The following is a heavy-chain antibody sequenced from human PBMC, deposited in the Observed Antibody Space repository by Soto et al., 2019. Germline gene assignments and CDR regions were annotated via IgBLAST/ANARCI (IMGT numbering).Heavy chain of an antibody. V-gene: IGHV4-34*01. CDR3: ARAMAYDFWSGYYYYYYGMDV. Sequence: PSETPSLTCAVYGGSFSGYYWSWIRQPPGKGLEWIGEINHSGSTNYNPSLKSRVTISVDTSKNQFSLKLSSVTAADTAVYYCARAMAYDFWSGYYYYYYGMDVWGQGTTVTVSS. J-gene: IGHJ6*02. D-gene: IGHD3-3*01. CDR1: GGSFSGYY. CDR2: INHSGST.